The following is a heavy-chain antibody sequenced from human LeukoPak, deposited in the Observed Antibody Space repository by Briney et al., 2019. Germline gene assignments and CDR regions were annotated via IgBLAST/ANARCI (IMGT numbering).Heavy chain of an antibody. J-gene: IGHJ3*02. V-gene: IGHV3-48*03. CDR1: GFTFSSYG. D-gene: IGHD3-3*01. Sequence: PGGSLRLSCAASGFTFSSYGMNWVRQAPGKGLEWVSYISSSGSTIYYADSVKGRFTISRDNAKNSLYLQMNSLRAEDTAVYYCASPQFSDAFDIWGQGTMVTVSS. CDR3: ASPQFSDAFDI. CDR2: ISSSGSTI.